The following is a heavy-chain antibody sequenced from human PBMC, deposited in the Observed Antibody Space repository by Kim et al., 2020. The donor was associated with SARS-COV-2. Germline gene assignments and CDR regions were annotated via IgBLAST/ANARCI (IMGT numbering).Heavy chain of an antibody. CDR1: GGSISSSSYY. V-gene: IGHV4-39*01. CDR2: IYYSGST. D-gene: IGHD3-22*01. Sequence: SETLSLTCTVSGGSISSSSYYWGWIRQPPGKGLEWIGSIYYSGSTYYNPSLKSRVTISVDTSKNQFSLKLSSVTAADTAVYYCARHLAAVGSGYPRVYY. J-gene: IGHJ4*01. CDR3: ARHLAAVGSGYPRVYY.